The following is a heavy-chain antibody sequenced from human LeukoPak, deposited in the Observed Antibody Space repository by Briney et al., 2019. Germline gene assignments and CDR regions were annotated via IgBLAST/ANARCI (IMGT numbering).Heavy chain of an antibody. CDR1: GGSFSGYY. CDR2: INHSGST. D-gene: IGHD6-6*01. CDR3: ARGISPHKQLAHRGWFDP. V-gene: IGHV4-34*01. Sequence: SETLSLTCAVYGGSFSGYYWSWIRQPPGKGLEWIGEINHSGSTNYNPSLKSRVTISVDTSKNQFSLKLSSVTAADTAVYYCARGISPHKQLAHRGWFDPWGQGTLVTVSS. J-gene: IGHJ5*02.